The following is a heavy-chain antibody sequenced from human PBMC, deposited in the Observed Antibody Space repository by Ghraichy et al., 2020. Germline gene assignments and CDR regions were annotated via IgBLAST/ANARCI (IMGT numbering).Heavy chain of an antibody. CDR3: ARGAVSGLTFGGVIAPFDY. D-gene: IGHD3-16*02. CDR2: IIPIFGTA. Sequence: SVKVSCKASGGTFSSYAISWVRQAPGQGLEWMGGIIPIFGTANYAQKFQGRVTITADESTSTAYMELSSLRSEDTAVYYCARGAVSGLTFGGVIAPFDYWGQGTLVTVSS. J-gene: IGHJ4*02. CDR1: GGTFSSYA. V-gene: IGHV1-69*13.